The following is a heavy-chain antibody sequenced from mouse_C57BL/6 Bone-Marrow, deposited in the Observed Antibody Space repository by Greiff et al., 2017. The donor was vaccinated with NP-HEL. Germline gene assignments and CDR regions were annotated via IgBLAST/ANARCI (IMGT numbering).Heavy chain of an antibody. CDR2: IWSGGST. D-gene: IGHD1-1*01. CDR3: ASDYYGRGWYFDV. CDR1: GFSLTSYG. J-gene: IGHJ1*03. V-gene: IGHV2-2*01. Sequence: QVQLKQSGPGLVQPSQSLSITCTVSGFSLTSYGVHWVRQSPGKGLEWLGVIWSGGSTDYNAAFISRLSISKDNSKSQVFFKMNSLQADDTAIYYCASDYYGRGWYFDVWGTGTTVTVSS.